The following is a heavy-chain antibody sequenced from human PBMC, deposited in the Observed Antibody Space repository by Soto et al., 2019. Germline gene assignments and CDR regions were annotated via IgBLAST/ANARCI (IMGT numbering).Heavy chain of an antibody. CDR2: MNPNSGGS. CDR1: GYNFIAQN. V-gene: IGHV1-2*02. CDR3: ARERHLNYPSDAFDL. J-gene: IGHJ3*01. Sequence: QVHLVQSGAEVKKPGASVKVSCMASGYNFIAQNIHWVRQAPGLGLEWMGKMNPNSGGSDYAQEFQGRVTLTRDTSISTVYMEVTSLNSDDTAVYYCARERHLNYPSDAFDLCGQGTMVIVSS. D-gene: IGHD1-7*01.